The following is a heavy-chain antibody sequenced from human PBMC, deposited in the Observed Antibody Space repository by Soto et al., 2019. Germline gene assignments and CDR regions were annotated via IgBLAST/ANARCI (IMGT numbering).Heavy chain of an antibody. D-gene: IGHD3-3*01. Sequence: QLQLQESGPGLVKPSETLSLTCTVSGGSISSSSYYWGWIRQPPGKGLEWIGSIYYSGSTYYNPSLKSRVTISVDTSKNQFSLKLSSVTAADTAVYYCARHLDVTISYYFDYWGQGTLVTVSS. CDR3: ARHLDVTISYYFDY. J-gene: IGHJ4*02. CDR1: GGSISSSSYY. V-gene: IGHV4-39*01. CDR2: IYYSGST.